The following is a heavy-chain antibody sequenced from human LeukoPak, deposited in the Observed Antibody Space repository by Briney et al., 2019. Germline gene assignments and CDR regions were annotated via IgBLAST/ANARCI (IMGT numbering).Heavy chain of an antibody. CDR1: GFTFSSYG. V-gene: IGHV3-30*02. Sequence: GESLRLSCAASGFTFSSYGMHWVRQAPGKGLEWVAFIRYDGSNKYYADSVKGRFTISRDNSKNTLYLQMNSLRAEDTAVYYCAKDLAHVDPAAIEHHDYWGQGTLVTVSS. CDR3: AKDLAHVDPAAIEHHDY. D-gene: IGHD1/OR15-1a*01. J-gene: IGHJ4*02. CDR2: IRYDGSNK.